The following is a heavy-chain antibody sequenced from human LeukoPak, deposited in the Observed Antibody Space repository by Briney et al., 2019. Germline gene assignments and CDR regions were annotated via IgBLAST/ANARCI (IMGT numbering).Heavy chain of an antibody. J-gene: IGHJ3*02. CDR3: ARVQYYDSNPLDI. V-gene: IGHV3-48*04. CDR2: ISSSGSTI. CDR1: GFTFSSHA. Sequence: GKSLRLSCAASGFTFSSHAMHWVRQAPGKGLEWVSYISSSGSTIYYADSVKGRFTISRDNAKNSLYLQMNSLRAEDTAVYYCARVQYYDSNPLDIWGQGTMVTVSS. D-gene: IGHD3-22*01.